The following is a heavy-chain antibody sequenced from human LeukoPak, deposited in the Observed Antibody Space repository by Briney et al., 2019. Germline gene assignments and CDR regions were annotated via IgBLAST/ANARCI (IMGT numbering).Heavy chain of an antibody. CDR3: GRGPGYRSDY. Sequence: GGSLRLSCAAPGRCSNTYWMTWVRQAPGKGLEWVANINQDGSEKNYVGSVKGRFTISRDSAKKSLYLQMNSLRAEDTAVYYCGRGPGYRSDYWGQGTLVTVSS. CDR1: GRCSNTYW. CDR2: INQDGSEK. D-gene: IGHD5-12*01. J-gene: IGHJ4*02. V-gene: IGHV3-7*05.